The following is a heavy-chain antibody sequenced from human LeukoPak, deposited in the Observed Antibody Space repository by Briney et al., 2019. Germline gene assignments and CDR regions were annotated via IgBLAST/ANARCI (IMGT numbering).Heavy chain of an antibody. J-gene: IGHJ4*02. CDR1: GASISSFY. D-gene: IGHD3-9*01. V-gene: IGHV4-59*01. CDR3: ARGDFDWLVAFDY. Sequence: SETLSLTCRVSGASISSFYWSWIRQSPGKGLEWLGYISNSGRTIYNPSLRSRVAISGDTSKNQLSLNLASVTAADSAVYYCARGDFDWLVAFDYWGQGTLVTVSS. CDR2: ISNSGRT.